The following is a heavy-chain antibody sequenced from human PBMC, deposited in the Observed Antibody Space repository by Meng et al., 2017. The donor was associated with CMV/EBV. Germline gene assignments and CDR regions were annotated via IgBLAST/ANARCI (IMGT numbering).Heavy chain of an antibody. CDR1: GFPFSSYA. V-gene: IGHV3-21*01. J-gene: IGHJ4*02. CDR3: ARDLGYCSGGSCYSYYFDY. CDR2: ISSSSSYI. Sequence: GGSLRLSCAASGFPFSSYAMSWVRQAPGKGLEWVSSISSSSSYIYYAGSVKGRFTISRDNAKNSLYLQMNSLRAEDTAVYYCARDLGYCSGGSCYSYYFDYWGQGTLVTVSS. D-gene: IGHD2-15*01.